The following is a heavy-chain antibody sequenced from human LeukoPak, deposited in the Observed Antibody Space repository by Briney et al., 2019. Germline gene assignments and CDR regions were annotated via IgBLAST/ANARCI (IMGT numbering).Heavy chain of an antibody. J-gene: IGHJ5*02. CDR3: AREAETTLNWFDP. CDR2: INPNSGGT. V-gene: IGHV1-2*02. Sequence: ASVKVSGKASGYTFSGYYMHWVRQAPGQGLEWMGWINPNSGGTKYAHKFQGRVTMTRDTSISTAYMELSRLRSDDTAVYYCAREAETTLNWFDPWGQGTLVTVSS. D-gene: IGHD1-1*01. CDR1: GYTFSGYY.